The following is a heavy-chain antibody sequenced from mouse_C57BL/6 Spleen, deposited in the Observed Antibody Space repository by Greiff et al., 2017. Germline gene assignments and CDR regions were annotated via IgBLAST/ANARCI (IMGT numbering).Heavy chain of an antibody. CDR1: GYTFPSYW. CDR3: ARPDFDY. CDR2: INPSSGYI. J-gene: IGHJ2*01. Sequence: QVQLKESGAELAKPGASLKLSCKASGYTFPSYWMHWVNQRPGQGLEWIGYINPSSGYIKYNQKFKDKAPLTADKPPSTAYMQVSSLTYEDAAVYYCARPDFDYWGQGTTLTVSS. V-gene: IGHV1-7*01.